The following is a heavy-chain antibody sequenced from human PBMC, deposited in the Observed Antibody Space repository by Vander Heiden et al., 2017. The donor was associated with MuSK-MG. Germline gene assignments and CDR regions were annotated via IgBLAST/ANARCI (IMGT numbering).Heavy chain of an antibody. D-gene: IGHD2-21*02. CDR2: IYYSGST. V-gene: IGHV4-39*01. CDR1: GGSISSSSYY. CDR3: ARHGSAYCGGDCFSDAFDI. J-gene: IGHJ3*02. Sequence: QLQLQESGPGLVKPSETLYLTCTVSGGSISSSSYYWGWIRQPPGKGLEWIGSIYYSGSTYYNPSLKSRVTISVDTSKNQFSLKLSSVTAADTAVYYCARHGSAYCGGDCFSDAFDIWGQGTMVTVSS.